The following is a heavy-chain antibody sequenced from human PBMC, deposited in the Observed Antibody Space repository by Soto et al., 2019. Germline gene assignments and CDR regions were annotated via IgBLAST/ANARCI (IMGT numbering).Heavy chain of an antibody. Sequence: ASVKVSCKASGYTFTSYPMNWLRQAPGQRPEWMGWINAGNGGTKYSQKFQGRDSITRDTSASTAYIQLSRLRSEDTAMYYCATDRGGYCSGGSCSEAWFDPWGQGTLVTVSS. J-gene: IGHJ5*02. D-gene: IGHD2-15*01. CDR1: GYTFTSYP. CDR3: ATDRGGYCSGGSCSEAWFDP. V-gene: IGHV1-3*01. CDR2: INAGNGGT.